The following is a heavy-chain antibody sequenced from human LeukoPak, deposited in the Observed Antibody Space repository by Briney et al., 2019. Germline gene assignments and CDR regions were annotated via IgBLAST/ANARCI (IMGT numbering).Heavy chain of an antibody. V-gene: IGHV3-30*02. CDR3: AKDVGGIAAAETLYNWFDP. CDR1: GFTFSSYA. Sequence: GGSLRLSCAASGFTFSSYAMHWVRQAPGKGLEWVAFIRYDGSNKYYADSVKGRFTISRDNSKNTLYLQMNSLRAEDTAVYYCAKDVGGIAAAETLYNWFDPWGQGTLVTVSS. D-gene: IGHD6-13*01. CDR2: IRYDGSNK. J-gene: IGHJ5*02.